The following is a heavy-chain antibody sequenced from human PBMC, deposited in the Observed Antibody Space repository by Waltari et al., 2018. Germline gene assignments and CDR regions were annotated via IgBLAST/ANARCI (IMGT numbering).Heavy chain of an antibody. J-gene: IGHJ4*02. CDR2: IYSGGST. D-gene: IGHD3-16*01. V-gene: IGHV3-53*01. CDR3: ARDSPPVPGSYAPLYFDY. Sequence: EVQLVESGGGLIQPGGSLRLSCAASGFTVSSNYMSWVRQAPGKGLEWVSVIYSGGSTYYADSVKGRFTISRDNSKNTLYLQMNSLRAEDTAVYYCARDSPPVPGSYAPLYFDYWGQGTLVTVSS. CDR1: GFTVSSNY.